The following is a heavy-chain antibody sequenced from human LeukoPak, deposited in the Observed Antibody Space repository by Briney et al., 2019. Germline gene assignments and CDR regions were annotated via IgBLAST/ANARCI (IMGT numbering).Heavy chain of an antibody. CDR3: ASSSIAARPNNWFDP. Sequence: SETLSLTCAVYGGSFSGYYWTWIRQPPGKGLEWIGEINHSGSANYNPSLKSRVTISLDTSKNQFSLKVSSVTAADTAVYYCASSSIAARPNNWFDPWGQGTLVTVSS. J-gene: IGHJ5*02. V-gene: IGHV4-34*01. CDR2: INHSGSA. D-gene: IGHD6-6*01. CDR1: GGSFSGYY.